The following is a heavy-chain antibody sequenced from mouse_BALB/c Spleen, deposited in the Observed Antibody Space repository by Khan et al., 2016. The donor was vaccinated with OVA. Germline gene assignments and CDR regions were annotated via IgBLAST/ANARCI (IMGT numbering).Heavy chain of an antibody. D-gene: IGHD1-1*01. CDR3: VRGGITTGYFDY. CDR2: IYPGDGNT. Sequence: QVQLQQSGTELARPGASVKLSCKASGYTFTSYWMQWVTQRPGQGLEWIGAIYPGDGNTRYTQKFTGKATLTADKSSSTAYMQLSSLASEDSAVYFCVRGGITTGYFDYWGQGTTLTGSS. J-gene: IGHJ2*01. V-gene: IGHV1-87*01. CDR1: GYTFTSYW.